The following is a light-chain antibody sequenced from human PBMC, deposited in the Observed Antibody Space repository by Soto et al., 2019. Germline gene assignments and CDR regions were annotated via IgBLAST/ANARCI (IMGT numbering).Light chain of an antibody. CDR2: KAS. J-gene: IGKJ1*01. CDR3: QQYNSSPT. V-gene: IGKV1-5*03. CDR1: QSISSW. Sequence: DIQMTQSPSTLSASVGDRVTITCRASQSISSWLAWYQQKPGKAPKLLIYKASSLDSGVPSRFSGSGSGTEFTLTISSLQPDDFATYYCQQYNSSPTSGQGTKVEIK.